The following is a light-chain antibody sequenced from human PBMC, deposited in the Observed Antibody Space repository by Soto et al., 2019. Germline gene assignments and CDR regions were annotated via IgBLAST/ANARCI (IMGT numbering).Light chain of an antibody. V-gene: IGKV1-39*01. CDR2: GTS. Sequence: DIQMTQSPSSLSASVGDRVTLTCRASQSISKYLNWYQLKSGKGPKLLIYGTSTLQRVVPSRFRGRGSGSGFTLTISNLQTEDGAVYYCQHGYIPLLTVGGGTRVEIK. CDR1: QSISKY. CDR3: QHGYIPLLT. J-gene: IGKJ4*01.